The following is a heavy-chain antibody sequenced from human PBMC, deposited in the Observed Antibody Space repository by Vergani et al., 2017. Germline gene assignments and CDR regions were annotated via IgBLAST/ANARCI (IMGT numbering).Heavy chain of an antibody. Sequence: QIQLVQSAAAVKTPGAALNVSCKASGYTFRNKDISWLRQAPGQGLEWMGSISPHTGRTNTAQQFQDRVIMTTDTSTSTAYLSLGTLTSDDTAVYFCARNFLGRDIEVVPTAPFWLFDLWGRGTRVTVSS. D-gene: IGHD2-2*01. J-gene: IGHJ2*01. V-gene: IGHV1-18*01. CDR2: ISPHTGRT. CDR3: ARNFLGRDIEVVPTAPFWLFDL. CDR1: GYTFRNKD.